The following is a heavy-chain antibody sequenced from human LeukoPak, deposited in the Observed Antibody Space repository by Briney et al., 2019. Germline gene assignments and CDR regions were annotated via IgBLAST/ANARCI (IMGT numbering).Heavy chain of an antibody. D-gene: IGHD6-13*01. CDR1: GFTFSSYS. Sequence: GGSLRLSCAASGFTFSSYSMNWVRQAPGKGLEWVSYISSSSSTIYYADSVKGRFTIPRDNAKNSLYLQMNSLRAEDTAVYYCARGVGYSSSWCDYWGQGTLVTVSS. CDR2: ISSSSSTI. V-gene: IGHV3-48*04. J-gene: IGHJ4*02. CDR3: ARGVGYSSSWCDY.